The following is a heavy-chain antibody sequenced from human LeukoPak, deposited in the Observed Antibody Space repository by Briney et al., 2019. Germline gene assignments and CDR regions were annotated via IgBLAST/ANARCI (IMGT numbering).Heavy chain of an antibody. CDR3: ARSGRYCSGGSCYSWFDP. Sequence: HPGGSLRLSCAASGFSFGDYAMHWVRQAPGKGLGWGSSINWNSGIIDYADSVKGRFTISRDNAKNSLYLQMNSLRAEDTAVYYCARSGRYCSGGSCYSWFDPWGQGTLVTVSS. CDR2: INWNSGII. D-gene: IGHD2-15*01. J-gene: IGHJ5*02. V-gene: IGHV3-9*01. CDR1: GFSFGDYA.